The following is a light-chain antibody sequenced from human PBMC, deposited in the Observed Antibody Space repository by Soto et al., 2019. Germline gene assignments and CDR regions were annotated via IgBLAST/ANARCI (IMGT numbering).Light chain of an antibody. CDR3: QQYSDLPYT. CDR2: GAS. J-gene: IGKJ2*01. V-gene: IGKV3-20*01. CDR1: QSVSSRN. Sequence: EIVLTQSPGTLSLSPRERATLSCRASQSVSSRNLAWYQQKPGQAPTLLIYGASSRATGIPDRFSGSGSVTDFPLTINRLEPEEFAVYYCQQYSDLPYTFGQGTKLEVK.